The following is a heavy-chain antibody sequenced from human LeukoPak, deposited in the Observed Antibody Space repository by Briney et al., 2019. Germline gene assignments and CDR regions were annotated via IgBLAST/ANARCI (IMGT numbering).Heavy chain of an antibody. Sequence: GASVKVSCKASGYTFTGYYMHWVRQAPGQGLEWMGWISAYNGNTNYAQKLQGRVTMTTDTSTSTAYMELRSLRSDDTAVYYCARDSRGSSSWYPGLWFDPWGQGTLVTVSS. CDR2: ISAYNGNT. CDR1: GYTFTGYY. CDR3: ARDSRGSSSWYPGLWFDP. J-gene: IGHJ5*02. D-gene: IGHD6-13*01. V-gene: IGHV1-18*04.